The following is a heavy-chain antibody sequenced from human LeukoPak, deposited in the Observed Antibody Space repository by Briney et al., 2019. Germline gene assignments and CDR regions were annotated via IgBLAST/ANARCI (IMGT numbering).Heavy chain of an antibody. CDR1: GGSISGYY. CDR2: INHSGST. V-gene: IGHV4-34*01. D-gene: IGHD2-2*02. J-gene: IGHJ6*03. Sequence: PSETLSLTCTVSGGSISGYYWSWIRQPPGKGLEWIGEINHSGSTNYNPSLKSRVTISVDTSKNQFSLKLSSVTAADTAVYYCARTGSLKYQLLYDPDYYYMDVWGKGTTVAVSS. CDR3: ARTGSLKYQLLYDPDYYYMDV.